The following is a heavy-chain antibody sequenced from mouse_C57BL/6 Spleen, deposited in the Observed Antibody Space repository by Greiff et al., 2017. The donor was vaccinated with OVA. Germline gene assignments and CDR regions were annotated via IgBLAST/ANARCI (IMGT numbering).Heavy chain of an antibody. CDR2: ISSGGSYT. CDR3: ARDYYGSSYVSYAMDY. CDR1: GFTFSSYG. J-gene: IGHJ4*01. Sequence: EVKLMESGGDLVKPGGSLKLSCAASGFTFSSYGMSWVRQTPDKRLEWVATISSGGSYTYYPDSVKGRFTISRDNAKNTLYLQMSSLKSEDTAMYYCARDYYGSSYVSYAMDYWGQGTSVTVSS. V-gene: IGHV5-6*01. D-gene: IGHD1-1*01.